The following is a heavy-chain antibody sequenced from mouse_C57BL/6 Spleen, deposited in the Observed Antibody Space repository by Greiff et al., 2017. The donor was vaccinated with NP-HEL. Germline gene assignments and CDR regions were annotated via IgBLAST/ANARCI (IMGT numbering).Heavy chain of an antibody. CDR3: ARDDSSGPFAY. CDR2: ISDGGSYT. D-gene: IGHD3-2*02. Sequence: EVQLVESGGGLVKPGGSLKLSCAASGFTFSSYAMSWVRQTPEKRLEWVATISDGGSYTYYPDNVKGRFTISRDNAKNNLYLQMSHLKSEDTAMYYCARDDSSGPFAYWGQGTLVTVSA. V-gene: IGHV5-4*01. CDR1: GFTFSSYA. J-gene: IGHJ3*01.